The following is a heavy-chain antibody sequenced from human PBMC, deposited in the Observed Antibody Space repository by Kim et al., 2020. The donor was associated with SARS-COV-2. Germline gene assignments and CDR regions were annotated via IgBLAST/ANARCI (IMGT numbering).Heavy chain of an antibody. CDR1: GFTFSDYY. CDR3: ARAWIQLWLDDYYGMDV. Sequence: GGSLRLSCAASGFTFSDYYMSWIRQAPGKGLEWVSYISSSGSTIYYADSVKGRFTISRDNAKNSLYLQMNSLRAEDTAVYYCARAWIQLWLDDYYGMDVWGQGTTVTVSS. J-gene: IGHJ6*02. V-gene: IGHV3-11*01. CDR2: ISSSGSTI. D-gene: IGHD5-18*01.